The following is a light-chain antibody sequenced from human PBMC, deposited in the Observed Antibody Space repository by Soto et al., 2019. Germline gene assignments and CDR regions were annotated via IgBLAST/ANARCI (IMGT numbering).Light chain of an antibody. CDR3: QQRSNWPWT. CDR2: DAS. V-gene: IGKV3-11*01. Sequence: EIVMTQSPATLSVSPGESASLSCRASQSVGSNLAWYHQKPGQAPRLLIFDASTRAIDIPVRFSGSGSGTDYTLTITNLESEDFAVYYCQQRSNWPWTFGQGTKVDIK. CDR1: QSVGSN. J-gene: IGKJ1*01.